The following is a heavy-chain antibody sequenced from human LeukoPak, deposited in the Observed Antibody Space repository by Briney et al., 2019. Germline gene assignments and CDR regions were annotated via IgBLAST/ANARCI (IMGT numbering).Heavy chain of an antibody. CDR1: GFTFSNYW. CDR3: ARDYETFDI. D-gene: IGHD3-3*01. Sequence: GGSLRLSCAASGFTFSNYWMHWVRQAPGKGLVWVSRINSDGINTSYADSVKGRFTISRDNAKNTLNLQMNSLRAEDTAVYYCARDYETFDIWGQGTMVTVSS. J-gene: IGHJ3*02. CDR2: INSDGINT. V-gene: IGHV3-74*01.